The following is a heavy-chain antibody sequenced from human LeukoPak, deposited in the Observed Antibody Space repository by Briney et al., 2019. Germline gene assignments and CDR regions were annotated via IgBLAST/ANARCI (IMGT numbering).Heavy chain of an antibody. Sequence: GGSLRLSCAASGFTFSSYAMSWVRQAPGEGLEWVSAISGSGGSTYYADSVKGRFTISRDNSKNTLYLQMNSLRAEDTAVYYCAKSSAGLMIQADYWGQGTLVTVSS. CDR2: ISGSGGST. J-gene: IGHJ4*02. CDR3: AKSSAGLMIQADY. CDR1: GFTFSSYA. V-gene: IGHV3-23*01. D-gene: IGHD3-16*01.